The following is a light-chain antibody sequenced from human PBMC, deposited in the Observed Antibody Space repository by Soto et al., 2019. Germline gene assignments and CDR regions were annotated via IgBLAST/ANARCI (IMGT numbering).Light chain of an antibody. CDR2: KAS. V-gene: IGKV1-5*03. Sequence: DIQMTQSPSTLSASVGDRVTITCRASQSISSWLAWYQQNPGKAPKVLIYKASSLESGVPSRFSGSGSGTEFTLNLSSLQPDDFATYYCQQYNSYPYTFGQGTKLEIK. CDR3: QQYNSYPYT. J-gene: IGKJ2*01. CDR1: QSISSW.